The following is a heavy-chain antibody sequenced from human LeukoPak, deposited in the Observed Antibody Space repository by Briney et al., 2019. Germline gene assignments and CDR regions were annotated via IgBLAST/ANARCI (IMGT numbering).Heavy chain of an antibody. CDR3: AKAGYYDFWSGYSDLDY. V-gene: IGHV3-30*02. Sequence: TGGSLRLSCAASGFTFSSYSMNWVRQAPGKGLEWVAFIRYDGSNKYYADSVKGRFTISRDNSKNTLYLQMNSLRAEDTAVYYCAKAGYYDFWSGYSDLDYWGQGTLVTVSS. D-gene: IGHD3-3*01. CDR1: GFTFSSYS. J-gene: IGHJ4*02. CDR2: IRYDGSNK.